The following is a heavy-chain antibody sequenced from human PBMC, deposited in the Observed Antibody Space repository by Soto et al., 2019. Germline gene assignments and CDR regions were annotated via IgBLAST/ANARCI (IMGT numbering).Heavy chain of an antibody. Sequence: EVQLVESGGGLVQPGGSLRLSCAASGFIFSAYDMHWVRQATGKGLEWVSAIGTAGDTYYPGSVKGRFTVSRENAKNSLYLQMNSLTVGDTAVYYCVRAYIHGPPPYYFYYIGVWGKGTTVTVSS. CDR1: GFIFSAYD. J-gene: IGHJ6*03. CDR3: VRAYIHGPPPYYFYYIGV. CDR2: IGTAGDT. V-gene: IGHV3-13*01. D-gene: IGHD1-1*01.